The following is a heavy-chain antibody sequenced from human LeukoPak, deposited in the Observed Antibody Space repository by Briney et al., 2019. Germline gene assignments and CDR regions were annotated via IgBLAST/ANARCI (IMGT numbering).Heavy chain of an antibody. CDR2: ISYDGSNK. D-gene: IGHD2-2*01. J-gene: IGHJ5*02. V-gene: IGHV3-30*04. CDR1: GFTFSSYA. Sequence: PGRSLRLSCAASGFTFSSYAMHWVRQAPGKGLEWVAVISYDGSNKYYADSVKGRFTISRDNSKNTLYLQMNSLRAEDTAVYYCAREDCSSTSCLWENWFDPWSQGTLVTVSS. CDR3: AREDCSSTSCLWENWFDP.